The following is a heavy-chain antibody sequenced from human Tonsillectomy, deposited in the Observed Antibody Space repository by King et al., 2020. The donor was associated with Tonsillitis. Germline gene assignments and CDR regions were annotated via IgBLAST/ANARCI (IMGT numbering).Heavy chain of an antibody. CDR2: IKHSGST. J-gene: IGHJ4*02. CDR3: ATFSGYFDS. Sequence: VQLPQWGAGLLKPSETLSLTCAVYGGSFSGYYWSWIRQPPGKGLEWIGEIKHSGSTNYNPSLKSRVTISVDTSKNQFSLTVNSVTAADTAVYYCATFSGYFDSWGQGTLVTVSS. V-gene: IGHV4-34*01. CDR1: GGSFSGYY.